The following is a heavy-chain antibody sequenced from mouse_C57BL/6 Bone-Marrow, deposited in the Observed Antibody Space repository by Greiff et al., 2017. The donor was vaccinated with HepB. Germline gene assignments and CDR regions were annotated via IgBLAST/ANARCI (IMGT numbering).Heavy chain of an antibody. CDR2: IHPNSGST. V-gene: IGHV1-64*01. Sequence: QVQLQQPGAELVKPGASVKLSCKASGYTFTSYWMHWVKQRPGQGLEWIGMIHPNSGSTNYNEKFKSKATLTVDKSSSTAYMQLSSLTSEDSAVYYCARGGQLRGGDYFDYWGQGTTLTVSS. D-gene: IGHD3-2*02. CDR3: ARGGQLRGGDYFDY. CDR1: GYTFTSYW. J-gene: IGHJ2*01.